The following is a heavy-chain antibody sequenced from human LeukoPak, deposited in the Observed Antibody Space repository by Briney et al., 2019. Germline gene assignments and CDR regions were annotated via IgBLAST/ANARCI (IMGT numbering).Heavy chain of an antibody. D-gene: IGHD2-21*02. Sequence: EGSLRLSCAASGFTFSSYAMSWVRQAPGKGPEWVSAISGSGGSTYYADSVKGRFTISRDNSKNTLYLQMNSLRAEDTAVYYCAKFFPAYCGGDCYPREGYFDYWGQGTLVTVSS. J-gene: IGHJ4*02. CDR1: GFTFSSYA. V-gene: IGHV3-23*01. CDR3: AKFFPAYCGGDCYPREGYFDY. CDR2: ISGSGGST.